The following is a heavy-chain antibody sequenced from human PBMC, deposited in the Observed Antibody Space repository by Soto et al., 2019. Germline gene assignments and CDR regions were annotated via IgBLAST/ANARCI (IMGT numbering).Heavy chain of an antibody. Sequence: QLHLHESGPGLVKPSETLSLTCTVSGGSISSSRFYWGWIRQPPGKGLEWIGSINSSGSTYYSPSLQSRVTISVDTSKNHFSLNLNSVTAADTAVYYCARGVYNACYSPDVCSVWGQGTLVTVSS. CDR1: GGSISSSRFY. J-gene: IGHJ3*01. CDR3: ARGVYNACYSPDVCSV. D-gene: IGHD5-18*01. CDR2: INSSGST. V-gene: IGHV4-39*02.